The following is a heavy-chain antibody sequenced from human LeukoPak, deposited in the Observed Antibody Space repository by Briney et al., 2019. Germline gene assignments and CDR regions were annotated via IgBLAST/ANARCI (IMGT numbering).Heavy chain of an antibody. Sequence: SETLSLTCTVSGGSIRSGDYYWSWIRQPPGKGLEWIGHTASPYHNPSLKSRLSISIDTSKNQISLKLDSVTASDTAVYFCARSTNYDASGSYYFDSWGQGILVTVTS. CDR1: GGSIRSGDYY. D-gene: IGHD3-10*01. CDR3: ARSTNYDASGSYYFDS. CDR2: HTASP. J-gene: IGHJ4*02. V-gene: IGHV4-30-4*01.